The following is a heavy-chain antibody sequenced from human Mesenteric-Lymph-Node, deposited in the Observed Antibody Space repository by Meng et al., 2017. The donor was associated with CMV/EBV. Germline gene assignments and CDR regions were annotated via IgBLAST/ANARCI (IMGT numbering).Heavy chain of an antibody. Sequence: GGSLRLSCAASGFTFSSYSMNWVRQAPGKGLEWVSIIYSGGTTSYADSVRGRFTISRDNAKNALYLQMNSLRAEDTAVYHCVREIAILWGQGTTVTVSS. J-gene: IGHJ6*02. CDR1: GFTFSSYS. V-gene: IGHV3-48*04. CDR3: VREIAIL. CDR2: IYSGGTT. D-gene: IGHD2-21*01.